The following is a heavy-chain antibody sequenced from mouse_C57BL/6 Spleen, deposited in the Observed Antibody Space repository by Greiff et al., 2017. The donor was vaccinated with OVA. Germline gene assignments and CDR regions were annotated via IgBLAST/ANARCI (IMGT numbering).Heavy chain of an antibody. CDR3: ERIPITTVVAKDFDV. CDR2: ISSGSSTI. J-gene: IGHJ1*03. CDR1: GFTFSDYG. V-gene: IGHV5-17*01. Sequence: EVKLVESGGGLVKPGGSLKLSCAASGFTFSDYGMHWVRQAPEKGLEWVAYISSGSSTIYYADTVKGRFTISRDNAKNTMFLQMTSLRTEDTAMYYCERIPITTVVAKDFDVWGTGTTVTVSS. D-gene: IGHD1-1*01.